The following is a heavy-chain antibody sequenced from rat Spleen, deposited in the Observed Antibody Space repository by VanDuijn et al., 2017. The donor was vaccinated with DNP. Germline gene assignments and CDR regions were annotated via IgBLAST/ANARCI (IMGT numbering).Heavy chain of an antibody. CDR1: GFTFSNYG. D-gene: IGHD1-12*02. Sequence: EVQLVESGGGLVQPGRSLKVSCAASGFTFSNYGMAWVRQAPTKGLEWVASINVGGGNTFYGDSVKGRFTISRENAKNTLYLQMTSLRSEDTALYYCARRGGSYHYGYFDYWGQGVMVTVSS. V-gene: IGHV5S13*01. CDR2: INVGGGNT. CDR3: ARRGGSYHYGYFDY. J-gene: IGHJ2*01.